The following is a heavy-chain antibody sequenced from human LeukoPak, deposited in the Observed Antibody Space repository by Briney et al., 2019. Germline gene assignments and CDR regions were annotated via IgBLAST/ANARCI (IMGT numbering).Heavy chain of an antibody. CDR1: RYSFTTYW. J-gene: IGHJ4*02. CDR3: ARLTMVRGVMTHFDF. D-gene: IGHD3-10*01. Sequence: GESLKISCKGSRYSFTTYWIGWVRQVPGKGLEWMGIIYPVDSETRYSPSFQGQVTMSADKSITTAYLQWSSLKASDTAIYYCARLTMVRGVMTHFDFWGQGTLVTVSS. CDR2: IYPVDSET. V-gene: IGHV5-51*01.